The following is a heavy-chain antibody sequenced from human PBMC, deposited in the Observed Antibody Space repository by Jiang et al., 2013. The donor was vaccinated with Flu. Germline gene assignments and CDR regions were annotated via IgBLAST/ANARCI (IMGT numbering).Heavy chain of an antibody. V-gene: IGHV1-18*04. Sequence: VQLVESGAEVKKPGDSVKVSCKASGYTFTSYGISWVRQAPGQGLEWMGWISAYNGNTHYAQKVQGRVTMTTDTTTSTAYMELRSLRSDDTAVYYCARDAPTTTVTGGIDYWGQGTLVTVSS. CDR3: ARDAPTTTVTGGIDY. CDR1: GYTFTSYG. J-gene: IGHJ4*02. D-gene: IGHD4-17*01. CDR2: ISAYNGNT.